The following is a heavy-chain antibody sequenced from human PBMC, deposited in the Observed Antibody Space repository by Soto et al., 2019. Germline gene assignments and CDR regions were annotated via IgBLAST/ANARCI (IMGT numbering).Heavy chain of an antibody. D-gene: IGHD3-10*01. Sequence: GGSLRLSCAASGFTLGRYGMSWVRQAPGKGLEWVSAVSPNGQGIYYADSVRGRFTISRDFSKNTVFLHMDSLRAEDTAVYYCAKDRDYPRDYFHYWGQGTLVSVSS. CDR1: GFTLGRYG. V-gene: IGHV3-23*01. J-gene: IGHJ4*02. CDR3: AKDRDYPRDYFHY. CDR2: VSPNGQGI.